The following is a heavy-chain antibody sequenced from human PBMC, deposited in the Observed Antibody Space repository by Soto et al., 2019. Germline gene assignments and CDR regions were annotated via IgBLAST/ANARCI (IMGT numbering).Heavy chain of an antibody. J-gene: IGHJ6*02. Sequence: SETLSLTCTASGGSISSYYWSWIRQPPGKGLEWIGYIYYSGSTNYNPSLKSRVTISVDTSKNQFSLKLSSVTAADTAVYYCARGNLRGGYSYGYDPSTYYYGMDVWGQGTTVTVSS. CDR3: ARGNLRGGYSYGYDPSTYYYGMDV. CDR2: IYYSGST. V-gene: IGHV4-59*01. D-gene: IGHD5-18*01. CDR1: GGSISSYY.